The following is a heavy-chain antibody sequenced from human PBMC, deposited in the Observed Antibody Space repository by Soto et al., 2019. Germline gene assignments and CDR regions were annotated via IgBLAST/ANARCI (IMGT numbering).Heavy chain of an antibody. CDR3: ARQNQEGYYYYGVDV. Sequence: GESLKISCKASGYSFTNYWVAWVRQMPGKGLECMGIIYPGDSTTRYGPSFQGQITISADKSISTAYLQWSSLKASDTAMYYCARQNQEGYYYYGVDVWGQGTTVIVSS. CDR2: IYPGDSTT. CDR1: GYSFTNYW. V-gene: IGHV5-51*01. J-gene: IGHJ6*02.